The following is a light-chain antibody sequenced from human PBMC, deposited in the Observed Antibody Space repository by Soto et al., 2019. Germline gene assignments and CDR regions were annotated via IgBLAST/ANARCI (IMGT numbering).Light chain of an antibody. CDR2: AAS. CDR1: QTISNY. J-gene: IGKJ1*01. Sequence: DIQMTQSPSSLSASVGDRVTITCRASQTISNYLNWYQQKPGKAPKLLIYAASSLQSGVPSRFSGSRSRAEFTLSISDLQPEDFATYYCQQTYSLIRTFGQGTKVEIK. CDR3: QQTYSLIRT. V-gene: IGKV1-39*01.